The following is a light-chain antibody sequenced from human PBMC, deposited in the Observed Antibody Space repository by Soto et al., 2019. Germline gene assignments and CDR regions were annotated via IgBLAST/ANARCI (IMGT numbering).Light chain of an antibody. CDR3: QQYGSASYT. J-gene: IGKJ2*01. V-gene: IGKV3-20*01. CDR1: QTVGSTY. CDR2: GAS. Sequence: EIVLTQSPGTLSLSPGERATLSCRASQTVGSTYLAWYQQKPGQAPRLLIYGASSRAPGIPDRFSGSGSGTDFTLTLTRLEPEDSALYYCQQYGSASYTFGQGTNLEIK.